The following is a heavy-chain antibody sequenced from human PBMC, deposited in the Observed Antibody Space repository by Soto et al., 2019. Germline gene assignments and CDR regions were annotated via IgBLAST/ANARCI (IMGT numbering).Heavy chain of an antibody. CDR2: MYYSGST. V-gene: IGHV4-39*01. J-gene: IGHJ5*02. CDR1: GGSISRSSYY. CDR3: SRRAPEGFDP. Sequence: SETLSLTCTVSGGSISRSSYYWGWIRQPPGKGLEWIGSMYYSGSTYYNPSLKSRVTISIDTRKNQLSLKLTSVTAADTAVYYCSRRAPEGFDPWGQGTLVTVSS.